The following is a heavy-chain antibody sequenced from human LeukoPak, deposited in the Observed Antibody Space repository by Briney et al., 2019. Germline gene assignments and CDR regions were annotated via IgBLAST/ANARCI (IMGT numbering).Heavy chain of an antibody. J-gene: IGHJ4*02. D-gene: IGHD2/OR15-2a*01. Sequence: GRSLRLSCAASGFTFSSYAMHWVRQAPGKGLEWVALIWYDGSNKYYADSVKGRLTISRDNSKNTLYLQMNSLRAEDTAVYYCAREGPCGNSQFDYWGQGTLVTVSS. V-gene: IGHV3-33*08. CDR2: IWYDGSNK. CDR1: GFTFSSYA. CDR3: AREGPCGNSQFDY.